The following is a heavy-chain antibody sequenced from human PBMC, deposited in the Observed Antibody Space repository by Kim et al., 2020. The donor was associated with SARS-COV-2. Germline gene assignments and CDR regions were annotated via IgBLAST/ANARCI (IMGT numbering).Heavy chain of an antibody. D-gene: IGHD2-15*01. J-gene: IGHJ4*02. V-gene: IGHV4-4*07. Sequence: NPSRRSRVAMSVDTSKNQLSLQQSSMTAADTAVYYCAREGYFDGGSFFFDYWGQGSLVTVSS. CDR3: AREGYFDGGSFFFDY.